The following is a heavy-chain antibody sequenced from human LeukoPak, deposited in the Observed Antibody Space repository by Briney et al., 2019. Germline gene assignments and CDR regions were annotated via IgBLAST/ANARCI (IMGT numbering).Heavy chain of an antibody. J-gene: IGHJ4*02. CDR3: ARQRVNKWNNLWSFDY. D-gene: IGHD1/OR15-1a*01. CDR1: GGSISSYY. Sequence: SETLSLTCTVSGGSISSYYWSWIRQPPGKGLEWIGHIYGSGSTNYNPSLKSRVTLSVDTSKNQFSLKLSSVTAADTAVYYCARQRVNKWNNLWSFDYWGQGTLVTVSS. V-gene: IGHV4-59*01. CDR2: IYGSGST.